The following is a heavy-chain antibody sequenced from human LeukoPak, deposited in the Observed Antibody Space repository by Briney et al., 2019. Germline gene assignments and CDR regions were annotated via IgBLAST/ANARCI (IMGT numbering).Heavy chain of an antibody. CDR1: GGSISSSSYY. Sequence: PSETLSLTCTVSGGSISSSSYYWGWIRQPPGKGLEWIGSIYYSGSTYYNPPLKSRVTISVDTSKNQFSLKLSSVTAADTAVYYCARHEVRSAFDIWGQGTMVTVSS. CDR3: ARHEVRSAFDI. V-gene: IGHV4-39*01. J-gene: IGHJ3*02. CDR2: IYYSGST.